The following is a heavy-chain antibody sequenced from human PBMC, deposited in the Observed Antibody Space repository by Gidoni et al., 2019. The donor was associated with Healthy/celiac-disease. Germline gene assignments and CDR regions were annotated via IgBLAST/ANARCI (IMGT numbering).Heavy chain of an antibody. V-gene: IGHV4-39*01. J-gene: IGHJ5*02. D-gene: IGHD2-8*01. CDR1: GGSISSSRYY. CDR3: ARQGPTIVLMVLLDVGWFDP. CDR2: IYYSGST. Sequence: QLQLQESGPGLVKPSETLSLTCTVSGGSISSSRYYWGWIRQPPGKGLEWIGSIYYSGSTYYNPSLKSRVTISVDTSKNQFSLKLSSVTAADTAVYYCARQGPTIVLMVLLDVGWFDPWGQGTLVTVSS.